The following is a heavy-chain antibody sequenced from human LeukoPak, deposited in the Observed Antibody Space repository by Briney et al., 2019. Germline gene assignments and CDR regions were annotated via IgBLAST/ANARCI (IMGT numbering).Heavy chain of an antibody. CDR1: GASYNAYY. V-gene: IGHV4-34*01. Sequence: SETLSLTCAAYGASYNAYYWSWIRQPPGKGLEWIGDIDHRRTATYNPSLKSRLTISADASKNQFSLKLNSVTDADTAVYYCAVGITILGVAASFDSWGQGNLVIVSS. CDR3: AVGITILGVAASFDS. D-gene: IGHD3-3*01. CDR2: IDHRRTA. J-gene: IGHJ4*02.